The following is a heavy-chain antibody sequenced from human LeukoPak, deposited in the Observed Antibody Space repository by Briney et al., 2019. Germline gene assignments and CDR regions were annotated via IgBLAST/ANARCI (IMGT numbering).Heavy chain of an antibody. V-gene: IGHV1-18*01. CDR2: INAHNGNT. Sequence: GASVKVSCKASGYTFTNYGISWVRQAPGQGLEWMGWINAHNGNTNYAQNVQGRVTMTTDTSTNTAYMELRRLRSDDTAVYYCARVFQRSSDWSRILSYFDYWGQGTLVTVSS. CDR1: GYTFTNYG. CDR3: ARVFQRSSDWSRILSYFDY. D-gene: IGHD6-19*01. J-gene: IGHJ4*02.